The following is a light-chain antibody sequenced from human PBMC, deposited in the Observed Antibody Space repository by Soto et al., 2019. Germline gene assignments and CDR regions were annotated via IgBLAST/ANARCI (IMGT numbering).Light chain of an antibody. CDR2: DVS. V-gene: IGLV2-14*01. CDR3: SSYTSSSKV. CDR1: SSDVGGYNY. J-gene: IGLJ1*01. Sequence: QSALTQPASVSGSPGHSITISCTGTSSDVGGYNYVSWYQQHPGKAPKLMIYDVSNRPSGVSNRFSGSKSGNTAPLTISGLQAEDEADYYCSSYTSSSKVFGTGTKVTVL.